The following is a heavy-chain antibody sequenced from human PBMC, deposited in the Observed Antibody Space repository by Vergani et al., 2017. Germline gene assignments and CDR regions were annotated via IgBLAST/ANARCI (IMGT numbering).Heavy chain of an antibody. CDR1: GGSFTSYH. D-gene: IGHD4-11*01. V-gene: IGHV4-34*01. CDR3: ARVNTETNGHLYYYYYMDV. CDR2: IDHTGRP. J-gene: IGHJ6*03. Sequence: QVQLQQWGGGLLKPSETLSLTCVVNGGSFTSYHWTWIRQSPGEGLEWVGGIDHTGRPDYNPSLKSRLTMSVDKSRNQFSLTINSVTATDTAIYFCARVNTETNGHLYYYYYMDVWGQGTAVTVS.